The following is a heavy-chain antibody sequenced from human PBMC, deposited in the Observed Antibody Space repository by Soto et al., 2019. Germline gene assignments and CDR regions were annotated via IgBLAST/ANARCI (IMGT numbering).Heavy chain of an antibody. CDR3: ARLPDYGAYELDY. CDR2: IYYSGST. Sequence: SETLSLTCTVSGGSISSSSYYWGSIRQPPGKGLEWIGSIYYSGSTYYNPSLKSRVTISVDTSKNQFSLKLSSVTAADTAVYYCARLPDYGAYELDYCGQRTLVTLSS. J-gene: IGHJ4*02. D-gene: IGHD4-17*01. CDR1: GGSISSSSYY. V-gene: IGHV4-39*01.